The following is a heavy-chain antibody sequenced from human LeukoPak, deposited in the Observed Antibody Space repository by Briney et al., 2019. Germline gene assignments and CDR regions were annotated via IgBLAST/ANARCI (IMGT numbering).Heavy chain of an antibody. CDR2: IYTSGST. Sequence: PSETLSLTCTVSGGSISSGSYYWSWIRQPAGKGLEWIGRIYTSGSTNYNPSLKSRVTISVDTSKNQFSLKLSSVTAADTAVYYCKGYYYDSSGHRTLGYYFDYWGQGALVTVSS. J-gene: IGHJ4*02. CDR1: GGSISSGSYY. V-gene: IGHV4-61*02. CDR3: KGYYYDSSGHRTLGYYFDY. D-gene: IGHD3-22*01.